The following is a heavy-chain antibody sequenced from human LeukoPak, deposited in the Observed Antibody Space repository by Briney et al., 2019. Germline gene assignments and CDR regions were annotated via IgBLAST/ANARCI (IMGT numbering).Heavy chain of an antibody. CDR1: GFTFSSYA. CDR2: ISAGGGST. V-gene: IGHV3-23*01. D-gene: IGHD4-11*01. J-gene: IGHJ4*02. Sequence: GGSLRLSCAASGFTFSSYAMSWVRQAPGKGLEWVSVISAGGGSTYYADSVKGRFTISRDNSKNTLYLQMNSLRAEDTAVYYCARDQYPDYWGQGTLVTVSS. CDR3: ARDQYPDY.